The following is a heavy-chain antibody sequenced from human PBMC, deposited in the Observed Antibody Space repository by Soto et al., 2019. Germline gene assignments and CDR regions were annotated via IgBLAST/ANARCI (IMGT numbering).Heavy chain of an antibody. V-gene: IGHV4-59*01. D-gene: IGHD2-2*01. CDR3: ARAVLPATAPFDY. J-gene: IGHJ4*02. CDR2: IYYSGST. Sequence: SETLSLTCTVSGGTISRYYWSWIRQPPGKGLELIGYIYYSGSTNYNPSLKSRVTISVDTSKNQFSLKLSSVTVADTAVYYCARAVLPATAPFDYWGQGTLVTVSS. CDR1: GGTISRYY.